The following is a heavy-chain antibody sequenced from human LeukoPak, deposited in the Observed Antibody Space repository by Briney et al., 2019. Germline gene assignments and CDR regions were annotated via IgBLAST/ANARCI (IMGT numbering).Heavy chain of an antibody. CDR1: GYTFTIYD. CDR2: MNPNSGNT. J-gene: IGHJ3*02. CDR3: VRGRDSYGFHDVLDI. V-gene: IGHV1-8*03. D-gene: IGHD5-18*01. Sequence: GASVKVSCKASGYTFTIYDINWVRQATGQGLEWMGWMNPNSGNTGYAQKFQGRVTITRNTSISTAYMELSSLRSEDTAVYYCVRGRDSYGFHDVLDIWGQGTLVTVSS.